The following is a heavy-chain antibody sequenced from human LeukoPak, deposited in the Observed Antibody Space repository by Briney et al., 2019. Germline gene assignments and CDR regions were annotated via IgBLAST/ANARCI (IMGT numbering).Heavy chain of an antibody. CDR2: IKADGSDK. Sequence: PGGSLRLSGIGSGFIFTKYWMRWVRQAPGEGLEWVASIKADGSDKYYVDSVKGRFTISRDNTKNSLYVQMSSLRAEDSAVYYCARLKDAVTIFDCWGQGILVTVSS. CDR3: ARLKDAVTIFDC. CDR1: GFIFTKYW. J-gene: IGHJ5*01. V-gene: IGHV3-7*01. D-gene: IGHD4-17*01.